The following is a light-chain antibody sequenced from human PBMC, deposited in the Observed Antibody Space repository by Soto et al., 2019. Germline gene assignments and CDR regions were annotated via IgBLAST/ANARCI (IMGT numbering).Light chain of an antibody. CDR1: QDISNF. CDR3: QQSYSTPPWT. Sequence: IRMTQSPSSFSASTGDRVPITCQASQDISNFLTWYHQAPGKAPELLIYDVSTLQPGVPSRFSGSGSGTDFTLTISSLQPEDFATYYCQQSYSTPPWTFGQGTKVDIK. J-gene: IGKJ1*01. CDR2: DVS. V-gene: IGKV1-39*01.